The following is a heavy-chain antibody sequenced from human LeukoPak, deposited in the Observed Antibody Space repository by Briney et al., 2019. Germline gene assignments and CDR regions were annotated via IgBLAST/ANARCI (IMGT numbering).Heavy chain of an antibody. CDR3: ARGSSGWHDSDY. CDR1: GFTVSSNY. D-gene: IGHD6-19*01. Sequence: GGPLRLSCAASGFTVSSNYMSWVRQAPGKGLEWVSVIYSGGSTYYADSVKGRFTISRDNSKNTLYLQMNSLRAEDTAVYYCARGSSGWHDSDYWGQGTLVTVSS. V-gene: IGHV3-53*01. J-gene: IGHJ4*02. CDR2: IYSGGST.